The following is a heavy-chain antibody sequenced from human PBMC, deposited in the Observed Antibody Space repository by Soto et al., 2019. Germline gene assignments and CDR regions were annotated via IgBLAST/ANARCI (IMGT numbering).Heavy chain of an antibody. D-gene: IGHD6-6*01. J-gene: IGHJ6*02. CDR2: IIPIFGTA. Sequence: QVQLVQSGAEVKKPGSSVKVSCKASVGTFSSYAISWVRQAPGQGLEWMGGIIPIFGTANYAQKFQGRVTITADESTSTAYMELSSLRSEDTAVYYCARAFEQLGAPFPYYGMDVWGQGTTVTVSS. V-gene: IGHV1-69*01. CDR1: VGTFSSYA. CDR3: ARAFEQLGAPFPYYGMDV.